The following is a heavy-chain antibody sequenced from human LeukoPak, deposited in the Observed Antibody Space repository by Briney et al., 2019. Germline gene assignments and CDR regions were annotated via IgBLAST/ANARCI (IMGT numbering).Heavy chain of an antibody. D-gene: IGHD2-8*02. CDR3: AKDRDGTGLLGAFDI. CDR2: ISYDGSHK. CDR1: GFTFTSFG. V-gene: IGHV3-30*18. Sequence: GGSLRLSCVASGFTFTSFGMHWVRQAPGKGLEWVAVISYDGSHKYYADSVKGRFTISRDNSKNTVYLQMNSLRAEDTAVYYCAKDRDGTGLLGAFDIWGQGTMVTVSS. J-gene: IGHJ3*02.